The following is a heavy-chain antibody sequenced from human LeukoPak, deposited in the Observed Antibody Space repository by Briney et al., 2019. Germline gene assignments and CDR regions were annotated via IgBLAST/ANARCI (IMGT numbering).Heavy chain of an antibody. CDR3: ARTGPYYYDYYFDY. J-gene: IGHJ4*02. CDR2: IIPIFGTA. CDR1: GGTFSSYA. Sequence: GAPVKVSCKASGGTFSSYAISWVRQAPGQGLEWMGGIIPIFGTANYAQKFQGRVTITADESTSTAYMELSSLRSEDTAVYYCARTGPYYYDYYFDYWGQGTLVTVSS. D-gene: IGHD3-22*01. V-gene: IGHV1-69*13.